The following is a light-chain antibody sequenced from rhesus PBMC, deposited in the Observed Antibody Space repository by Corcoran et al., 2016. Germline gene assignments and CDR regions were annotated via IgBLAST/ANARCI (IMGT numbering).Light chain of an antibody. V-gene: IGKV1-22*01. CDR3: QQYSSSPWT. J-gene: IGKJ1*01. Sequence: DIQMTQSPSSLSASVGDTVTINCRASQSISKWLAWYQQKPGKSPKLLIDKSSTLQGGAPSRFSGAGSGTDCTLTISSLQSEDFATYYCQQYSSSPWTFGQGTKVEIK. CDR1: QSISKW. CDR2: KSS.